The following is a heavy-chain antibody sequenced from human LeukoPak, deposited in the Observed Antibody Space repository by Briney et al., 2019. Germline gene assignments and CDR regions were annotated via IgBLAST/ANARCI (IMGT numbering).Heavy chain of an antibody. CDR1: GYTFTSYG. CDR2: ISACNGNT. V-gene: IGHV1-18*01. CDR3: ARGLRYFDWLWYFDL. Sequence: GASVKVSCKASGYTFTSYGISWVRQAPGQGLEWMGWISACNGNTNYAQKLQGRVTMTTDTSTSTAYMELRSLRSDDTAVYYCARGLRYFDWLWYFDLWGRGTLVTVSS. D-gene: IGHD3-9*01. J-gene: IGHJ2*01.